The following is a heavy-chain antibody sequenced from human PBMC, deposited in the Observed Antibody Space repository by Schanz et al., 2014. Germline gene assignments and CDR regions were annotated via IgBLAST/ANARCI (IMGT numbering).Heavy chain of an antibody. CDR1: GFNFNNYD. V-gene: IGHV1-18*04. D-gene: IGHD3-3*01. J-gene: IGHJ4*02. CDR2: ISVYTGNT. Sequence: QVQLVQSGAEVKKPGASVKVSCTASGFNFNNYDINWVRQATGQGLEWVGWISVYTGNTKYGQKVQGRVTMTADTSTNTAYMELRSLRSDDTAVYYCARDRRFVDRDDLYYFDSWGQGTLVTVSS. CDR3: ARDRRFVDRDDLYYFDS.